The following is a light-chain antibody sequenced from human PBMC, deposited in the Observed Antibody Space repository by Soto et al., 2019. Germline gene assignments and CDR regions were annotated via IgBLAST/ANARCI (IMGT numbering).Light chain of an antibody. CDR3: MQALQAPLT. J-gene: IGKJ4*01. CDR1: QSLLYSKGFNY. V-gene: IGKV2-28*01. Sequence: DIVMTQSPLSLPVTPGEPASISCRSSQSLLYSKGFNYLDWYLQKPGQSPQLLIYLGSNRASGVPDRFSGSGSGTVFTLKISRVEAEDVGIYYCMQALQAPLTFGGGTKVEI. CDR2: LGS.